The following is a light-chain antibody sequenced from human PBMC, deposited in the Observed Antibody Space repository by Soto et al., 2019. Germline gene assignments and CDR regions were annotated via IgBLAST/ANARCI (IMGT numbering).Light chain of an antibody. V-gene: IGLV1-40*01. CDR3: QSYDSSLSAL. J-gene: IGLJ3*02. CDR2: GNS. CDR1: SSNIGAGYD. Sequence: QSVLTQPPSVSGAPGQRVTISCTGSSSNIGAGYDVHWYQQLPGTAPKLLSYGNSNRPSGVPDRFACSKSGTSASLAITGLQAEDEADYYCQSYDSSLSALFGGGTQLTVL.